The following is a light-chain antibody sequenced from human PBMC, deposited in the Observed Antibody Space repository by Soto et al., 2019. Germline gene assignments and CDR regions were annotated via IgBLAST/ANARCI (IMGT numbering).Light chain of an antibody. J-gene: IGKJ4*01. Sequence: EIVLTQSPFTLSFSPGERSSLSCRSSQSVSSKFLAWYQQKPGQAPRLLIYGASTRAPDIPARFSGSGSGTEFTLTISSLQSADFAVYYCQHYNNWPPLTFGGGTKVDIK. CDR3: QHYNNWPPLT. V-gene: IGKV3-15*01. CDR1: QSVSSKF. CDR2: GAS.